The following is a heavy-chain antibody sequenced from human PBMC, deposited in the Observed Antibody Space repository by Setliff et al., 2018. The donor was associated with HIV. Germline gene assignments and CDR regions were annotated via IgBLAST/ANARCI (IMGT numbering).Heavy chain of an antibody. CDR3: TVFLGRVGTVMTQNY. J-gene: IGHJ4*02. D-gene: IGHD2-21*02. CDR2: IKSKIDGETT. V-gene: IGHV3-15*01. Sequence: PGGSLRLSCAASGFTFSNAWMSWVSQAPGKGLEWVGRIKSKIDGETTDYAAPVKGRFTISRDDSTNTLYLQMNSLKTGDTAVYYCTVFLGRVGTVMTQNYWGQGTMVTVSS. CDR1: GFTFSNAW.